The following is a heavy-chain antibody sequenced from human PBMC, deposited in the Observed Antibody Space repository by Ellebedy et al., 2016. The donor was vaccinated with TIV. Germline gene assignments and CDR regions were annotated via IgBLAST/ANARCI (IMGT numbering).Heavy chain of an antibody. J-gene: IGHJ2*01. CDR2: IYYRGST. D-gene: IGHD6-6*01. CDR3: AREHKAARNFDL. Sequence: MPSETLSLTCTVSGASINTYYWSWIRQPPGKGLEWIGYIYYRGSTNFNPSLKSRVTLSVDTSNNQFSLNLSSVTAADTAVYYCAREHKAARNFDLWGRGILVTVSS. V-gene: IGHV4-59*01. CDR1: GASINTYY.